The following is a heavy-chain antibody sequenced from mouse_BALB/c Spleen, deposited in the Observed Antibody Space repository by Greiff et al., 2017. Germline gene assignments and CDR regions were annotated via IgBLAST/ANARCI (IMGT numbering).Heavy chain of an antibody. J-gene: IGHJ3*01. Sequence: VKLQQSGPELVKPGASVKISCKASGYSFTSYYIHWVKQRPGQGLEWIGWIFPGSGNTKYNEKFKGKATLTADKSSSTAYMQLSSLTSENSAVYFCARGGFAYWGQGTLVTVSA. CDR2: IFPGSGNT. CDR1: GYSFTSYY. CDR3: ARGGFAY. V-gene: IGHV1-66*01.